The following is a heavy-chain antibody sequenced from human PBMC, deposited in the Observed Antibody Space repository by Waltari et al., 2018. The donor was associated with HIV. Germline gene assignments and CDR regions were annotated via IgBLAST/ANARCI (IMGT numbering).Heavy chain of an antibody. V-gene: IGHV3-23*01. CDR3: AKSYGDYLRRYFFDY. CDR1: EFTFNNYA. D-gene: IGHD4-17*01. CDR2: RSVSGGTT. Sequence: EALLLESGGDLVRPGGSLRLSCVDYEFTFNNYALSWFRPSAGNGLDGVSSRSVSGGTTYYADSVKCRFTVARDNSKNTMYLQMNSLRAGDTAIYYCAKSYGDYLRRYFFDYWGQGTLVTVSS. J-gene: IGHJ4*02.